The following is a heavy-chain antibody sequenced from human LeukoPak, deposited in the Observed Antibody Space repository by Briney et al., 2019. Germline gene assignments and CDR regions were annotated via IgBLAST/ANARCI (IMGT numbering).Heavy chain of an antibody. V-gene: IGHV4-59*11. CDR2: IYYSGST. J-gene: IGHJ4*02. Sequence: SETLSLTCTVSGGSISSHYWSWIRQPPGKGLEWIGYIYYSGSTNYNPSLKSRVTISVDTSKNQFSLKLSSVTAADTAVYYCARTEESFDYWGQGTLVTVSS. CDR1: GGSISSHY. CDR3: ARTEESFDY.